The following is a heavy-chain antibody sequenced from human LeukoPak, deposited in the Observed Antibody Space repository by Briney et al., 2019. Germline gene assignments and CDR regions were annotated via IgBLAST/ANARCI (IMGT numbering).Heavy chain of an antibody. CDR2: ISVNGGST. D-gene: IGHD3-22*01. Sequence: GGSLRLSCAASGFTFDNYAMYWVRQAPGKGLEYVSGISVNGGSTYYANSVKGRFTISRDNSKNTLYLQMGSLRAEDMAVYYCAREDDTSLLDYWGRGILVTVSS. CDR3: AREDDTSLLDY. CDR1: GFTFDNYA. J-gene: IGHJ4*02. V-gene: IGHV3-64*01.